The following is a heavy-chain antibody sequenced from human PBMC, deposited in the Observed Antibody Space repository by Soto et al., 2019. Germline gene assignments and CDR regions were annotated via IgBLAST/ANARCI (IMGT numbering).Heavy chain of an antibody. J-gene: IGHJ5*02. D-gene: IGHD3-3*01. CDR1: GVSISSNNW. Sequence: QVQLQESGPGLVKPSATLSLTCAVSGVSISSNNWWSWVRQPPGKGLEWIGEIYHSGSTNYNPSRKSQVTISVAKSKKQLSLKLSSMTAADTAVYYCATLKTYPIFGPYNWFDPWGQGTVVTVSS. CDR2: IYHSGST. V-gene: IGHV4-4*02. CDR3: ATLKTYPIFGPYNWFDP.